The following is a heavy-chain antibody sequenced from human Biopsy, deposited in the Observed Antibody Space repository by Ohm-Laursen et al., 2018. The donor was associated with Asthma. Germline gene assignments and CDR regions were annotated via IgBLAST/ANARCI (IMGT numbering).Heavy chain of an antibody. CDR2: IYSGGTS. V-gene: IGHV3-53*01. J-gene: IGHJ4*02. Sequence: LSLTCAASGFAVSRDHMFWVRQAPGKGLEWVSVIYSGGTSHTADSVRGRFTISRDYSKNTLYLQMHSLRVEDTAVYYCARGDSSGWSHYYFDYWGQGTLVTVSS. CDR1: GFAVSRDH. CDR3: ARGDSSGWSHYYFDY. D-gene: IGHD6-19*01.